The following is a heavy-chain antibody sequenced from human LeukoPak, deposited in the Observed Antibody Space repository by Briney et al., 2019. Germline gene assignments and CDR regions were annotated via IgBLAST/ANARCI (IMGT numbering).Heavy chain of an antibody. J-gene: IGHJ4*02. D-gene: IGHD3-22*01. CDR3: ARVPYDSSGYPFLYYFDY. CDR1: GGSISSSKYY. V-gene: IGHV4-39*01. CDR2: IYYSGST. Sequence: SETLSLTCTVSGGSISSSKYYWGWIRQPPGKGLEWIGSIYYSGSTYYNPSLKSRVTISVDTSKNQFSLKLSSVTAADTAVYYCARVPYDSSGYPFLYYFDYWGQGTLVTVSS.